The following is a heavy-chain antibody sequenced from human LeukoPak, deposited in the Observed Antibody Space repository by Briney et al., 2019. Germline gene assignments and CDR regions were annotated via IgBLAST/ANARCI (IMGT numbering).Heavy chain of an antibody. D-gene: IGHD1-7*01. CDR1: GFSFSDYY. CDR3: ARLKTGTFDY. Sequence: PGGSLRLSCAASGFSFSDYYMSWIRQAPGKGLEWVSYISSSGSVMYYADSVKGRFTISRDNAKKSLYLQMNSLRADDTAIYYCARLKTGTFDYWGQGTLVTVSS. J-gene: IGHJ4*02. V-gene: IGHV3-11*01. CDR2: ISSSGSVM.